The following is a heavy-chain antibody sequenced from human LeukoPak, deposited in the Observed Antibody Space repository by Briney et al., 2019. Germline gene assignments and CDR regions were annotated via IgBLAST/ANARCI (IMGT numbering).Heavy chain of an antibody. CDR2: IYYSGST. CDR1: GGSISSYY. CDR3: ARSIVATINPGY. J-gene: IGHJ4*02. D-gene: IGHD5-12*01. Sequence: SETLSLTCTVSGGSISSYYWSWIRQPPGKGLEWIGYIYYSGSTNYNPSLKSRVTISVDTSKNQFSLKLSSVTAADTAVYYCARSIVATINPGYWGQGTLVTVSS. V-gene: IGHV4-59*01.